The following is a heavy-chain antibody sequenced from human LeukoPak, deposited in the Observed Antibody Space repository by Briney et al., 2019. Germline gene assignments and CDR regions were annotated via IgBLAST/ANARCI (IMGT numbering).Heavy chain of an antibody. Sequence: GGSLRLSCAASGFTFDDYGMSWVRQAPGKGLEWVSGINWIGRSTGYADSVKSRFTISRDNAKNSLYLQMSSLRAEDTAFYYCTRDARLDCSTTSCYGAFDIWGQGTMVTVSS. CDR2: INWIGRST. J-gene: IGHJ3*02. CDR3: TRDARLDCSTTSCYGAFDI. V-gene: IGHV3-20*04. CDR1: GFTFDDYG. D-gene: IGHD2-2*01.